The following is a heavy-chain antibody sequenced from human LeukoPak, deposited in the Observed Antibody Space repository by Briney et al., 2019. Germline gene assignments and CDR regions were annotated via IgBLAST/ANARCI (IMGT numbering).Heavy chain of an antibody. CDR1: GFTFRNYG. D-gene: IGHD2-15*01. CDR2: FSASGST. V-gene: IGHV3-23*01. CDR3: AQDLSYIGLDN. Sequence: PGGSLRLSCAASGFTFRNYGMNWVRQAPGKVLEWVSAFSASGSTYYADSVKGRFTVSRDNSENMLYLQMNSLRAEDTAVYYCAQDLSYIGLDNWGQGTLVTVSS. J-gene: IGHJ4*02.